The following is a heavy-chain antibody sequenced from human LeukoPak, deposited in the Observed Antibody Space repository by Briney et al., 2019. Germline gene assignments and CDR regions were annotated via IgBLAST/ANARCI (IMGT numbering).Heavy chain of an antibody. V-gene: IGHV3-48*02. J-gene: IGHJ4*02. D-gene: IGHD6-19*01. Sequence: GGSLRLSCAASGFTFSSYSMNWVRQAPGKGLEWVSYISSSSSTIYYADSVKGRFTISRDNAKNSPYLQMNSLRDEDTAVYYCARGGYSSGWPTDFDYWGQGTLVTVSS. CDR3: ARGGYSSGWPTDFDY. CDR1: GFTFSSYS. CDR2: ISSSSSTI.